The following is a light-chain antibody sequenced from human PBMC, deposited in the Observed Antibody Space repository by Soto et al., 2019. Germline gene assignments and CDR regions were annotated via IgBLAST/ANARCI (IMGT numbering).Light chain of an antibody. V-gene: IGKV1-9*01. Sequence: DIQLTQSPSFLSASVGDRVTITCRASQGISSYLAWYQQKPGKAPNLLIYTASTLQSGVPSRFSGSGSGTEFTLTISSLQPEDCATYYCQHHNSYPVTFGGGTKVEIK. J-gene: IGKJ4*01. CDR1: QGISSY. CDR3: QHHNSYPVT. CDR2: TAS.